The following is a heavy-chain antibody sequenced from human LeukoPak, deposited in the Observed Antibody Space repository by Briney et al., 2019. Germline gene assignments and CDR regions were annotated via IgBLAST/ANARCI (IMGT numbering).Heavy chain of an antibody. Sequence: ASVEVSCKASGYTFTGYYMHWVRQAPGQGLEWMGWINPNSGGTNYAQKFQGRVTMTRDTSISTAYMELSRLRSDDTAVYYYARDASDIGSGYFDYWGQGTLATVSS. CDR1: GYTFTGYY. J-gene: IGHJ4*02. D-gene: IGHD3-3*01. CDR3: ARDASDIGSGYFDY. V-gene: IGHV1-2*02. CDR2: INPNSGGT.